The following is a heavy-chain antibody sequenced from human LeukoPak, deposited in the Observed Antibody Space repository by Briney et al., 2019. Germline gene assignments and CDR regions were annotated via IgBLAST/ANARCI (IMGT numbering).Heavy chain of an antibody. Sequence: GGSLRLSCAASGCTFSHYWMTWVRQAPGKGLEWVANIKQDGSEKYYVDSVKGRFTISRDNAKNSLYLQMNSLRAEDTAVYYCARDGGYCTGGSCYSTRWGQGTLVTVSS. CDR3: ARDGGYCTGGSCYSTR. V-gene: IGHV3-7*03. CDR1: GCTFSHYW. D-gene: IGHD2-15*01. CDR2: IKQDGSEK. J-gene: IGHJ4*02.